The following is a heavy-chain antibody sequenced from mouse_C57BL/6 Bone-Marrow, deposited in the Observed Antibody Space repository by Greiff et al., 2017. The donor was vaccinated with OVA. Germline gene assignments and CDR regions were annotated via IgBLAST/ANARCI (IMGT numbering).Heavy chain of an antibody. CDR2: IHSNSGST. CDR3: ARNAWFAY. J-gene: IGHJ3*01. CDR1: GYTFTSYW. Sequence: VQLQQPGAELVKPGASVKLSCKASGYTFTSYWMHWVKQRPGQGLEWIGMIHSNSGSTNYNEKFKSKATLTVDKSSSTAYMQLSSLTSEDSADYYCARNAWFAYWGQGTLVTVSA. V-gene: IGHV1-64*01.